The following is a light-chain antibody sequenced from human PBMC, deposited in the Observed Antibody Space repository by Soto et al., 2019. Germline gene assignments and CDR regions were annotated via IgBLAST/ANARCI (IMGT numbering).Light chain of an antibody. CDR1: DSHVCGDNF. CDR2: EVY. Sequence: QSVLTQPPPASGSPGQSVTISCTRTDSHVCGDNFVSWSQQHPGRAPKLMIYEVYQRPSGVPDRFSGSKSGNTASLTFSRLQAEDEANYPGRLYAASENFGIFGGGTKGTVL. J-gene: IGLJ2*01. CDR3: RLYAASENFGI. V-gene: IGLV2-8*01.